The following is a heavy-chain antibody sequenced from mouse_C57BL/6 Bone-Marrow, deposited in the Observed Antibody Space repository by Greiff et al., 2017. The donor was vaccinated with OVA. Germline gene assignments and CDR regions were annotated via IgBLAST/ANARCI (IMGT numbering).Heavy chain of an antibody. Sequence: VQLQQPGAELVKPGASVKLSCKASGYTFTSYWMHWVKQRPGQGLEWIGMIHPNSGSTNYNEKFKSKATLTVDKSSSTAYMQLSSLTSEDSAVYYCARRSDYGGFAYWGQGTLVTVSA. CDR3: ARRSDYGGFAY. J-gene: IGHJ3*01. CDR1: GYTFTSYW. D-gene: IGHD2-13*01. CDR2: IHPNSGST. V-gene: IGHV1-64*01.